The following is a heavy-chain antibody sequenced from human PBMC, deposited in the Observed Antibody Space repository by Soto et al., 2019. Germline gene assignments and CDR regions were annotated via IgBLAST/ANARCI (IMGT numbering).Heavy chain of an antibody. CDR3: ARNRGCSSTSCSHNWFDP. CDR2: IYHSGST. V-gene: IGHV4-4*02. Sequence: LSLTCAVSGGSISSSNWWSWVRQPPGKGLEWIGEIYHSGSTNYNPSLKSRVTISVDKSKNQFSLKLSSVTAADTAVYYCARNRGCSSTSCSHNWFDPWGQGTLVTVSS. D-gene: IGHD2-2*01. J-gene: IGHJ5*02. CDR1: GGSISSSNW.